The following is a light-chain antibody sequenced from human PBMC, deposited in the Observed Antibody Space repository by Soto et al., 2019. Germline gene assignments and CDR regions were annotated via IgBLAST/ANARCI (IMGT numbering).Light chain of an antibody. CDR3: QQYGSSPRT. CDR1: QSVNTN. J-gene: IGKJ1*01. CDR2: GAS. Sequence: EIVMTQSPATLSVSPGERATLSCRASQSVNTNLAWYQQKPGQAPRLLIYGASRRATGIPDRFSGSGSGTDFTLTISRLEPEDFAVYYCQQYGSSPRTFGQGTKVDIK. V-gene: IGKV3-20*01.